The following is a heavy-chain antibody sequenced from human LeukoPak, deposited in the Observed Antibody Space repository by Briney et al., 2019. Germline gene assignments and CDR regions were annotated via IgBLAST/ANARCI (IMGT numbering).Heavy chain of an antibody. CDR3: ARFRDSSGYYSNAFDI. J-gene: IGHJ3*02. CDR2: IYYSGST. V-gene: IGHV4-59*01. CDR1: GGSISSYY. D-gene: IGHD3-22*01. Sequence: ASETLSLTCTVCGGSISSYYWSWIRQPPGKGLEWIGYIYYSGSTNYNPSLKSRVTISVDTSKNQFSLKLSSVTAADTAVYYCARFRDSSGYYSNAFDIWGQGTMVTVSS.